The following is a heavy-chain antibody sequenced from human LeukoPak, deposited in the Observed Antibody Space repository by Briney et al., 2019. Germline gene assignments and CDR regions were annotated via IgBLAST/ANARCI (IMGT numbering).Heavy chain of an antibody. J-gene: IGHJ4*02. Sequence: HAGGSLRLSCAASGFTFSSYSMNWVRQAPGKGLEWVSYISSSSSTIYYADSVKGRFTISRDNAKNSLYLQMNSLRAEDTAVYYCARGNYDFWSGYPYYFDYWGQGTLVTVSS. CDR1: GFTFSSYS. CDR3: ARGNYDFWSGYPYYFDY. V-gene: IGHV3-48*01. CDR2: ISSSSSTI. D-gene: IGHD3-3*01.